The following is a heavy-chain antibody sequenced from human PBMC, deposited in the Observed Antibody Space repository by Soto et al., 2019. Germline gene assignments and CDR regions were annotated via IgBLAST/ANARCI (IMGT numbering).Heavy chain of an antibody. V-gene: IGHV4-34*01. CDR3: ARWRGIVVVPAATTHNWFDP. J-gene: IGHJ5*02. CDR1: GGTINTYF. D-gene: IGHD2-2*01. CDR2: INHSGST. Sequence: NPSETLSLTCTVSGGTINTYFWNWIRQPPGKGLQWIGQINHSGSTNYNPSLKSRVTISLDTSKNQFSLKLSSVTAADTAVYYCARWRGIVVVPAATTHNWFDPWGQGTLVTVSS.